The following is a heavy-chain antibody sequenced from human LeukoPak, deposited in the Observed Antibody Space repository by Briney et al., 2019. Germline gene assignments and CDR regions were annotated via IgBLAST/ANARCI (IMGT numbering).Heavy chain of an antibody. Sequence: SVKVSCKASGGTFSSYAISWVRQAPGQGLEWMGGIIPIFGTANYAQKFQGRVTKTEDTSTDTAYMELSSLRSEDTAVYYCATGTPGIAVAPYYYYYMDVWGKGTTVTVSS. CDR1: GGTFSSYA. V-gene: IGHV1-69*06. J-gene: IGHJ6*03. CDR2: IIPIFGTA. CDR3: ATGTPGIAVAPYYYYYMDV. D-gene: IGHD6-19*01.